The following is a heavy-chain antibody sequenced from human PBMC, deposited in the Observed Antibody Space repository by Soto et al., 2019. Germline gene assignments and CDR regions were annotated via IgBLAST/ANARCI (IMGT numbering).Heavy chain of an antibody. J-gene: IGHJ4*02. D-gene: IGHD2-15*01. CDR3: ARARGARYFDY. Sequence: SETLSLTCTVSGGSISSGDYYWSWIRQPPGKGLEWIGYIYYSGSTYYNPSLKSRVTISVDTSKNQSSLKLSSVTAADTAVYYCARARGARYFDYWGQGTLVTVSS. V-gene: IGHV4-30-4*01. CDR2: IYYSGST. CDR1: GGSISSGDYY.